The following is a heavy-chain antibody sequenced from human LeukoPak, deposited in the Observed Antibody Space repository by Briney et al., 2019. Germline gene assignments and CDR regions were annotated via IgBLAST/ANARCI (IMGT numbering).Heavy chain of an antibody. Sequence: TLSLTCTVSGGSISSGGYYWSWIRQHPGKGLEWIGYIYYSGSTYYNPSLNSRVTISVATSKNQFSLKLSSVTAADTAVYYCARDYYDSSGYYYVDYWGQGSLVTVSS. CDR1: GGSISSGGYY. V-gene: IGHV4-31*03. J-gene: IGHJ4*02. CDR2: IYYSGST. D-gene: IGHD3-22*01. CDR3: ARDYYDSSGYYYVDY.